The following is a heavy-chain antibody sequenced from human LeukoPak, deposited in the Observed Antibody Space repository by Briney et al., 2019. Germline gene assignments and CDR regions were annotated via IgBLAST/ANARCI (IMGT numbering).Heavy chain of an antibody. D-gene: IGHD1-26*01. V-gene: IGHV3-74*01. J-gene: IGHJ4*02. CDR2: INTDGSGP. Sequence: GGSLRLSCAASGFNFSGSWMHWVRQAPGKGLVWVSCINTDGSGPTYADSVKGRFTISRDNAKNTLSLQMNSLRAEDTAVYYCARDGGNYSPQDYWGQGTLVTVSS. CDR1: GFNFSGSW. CDR3: ARDGGNYSPQDY.